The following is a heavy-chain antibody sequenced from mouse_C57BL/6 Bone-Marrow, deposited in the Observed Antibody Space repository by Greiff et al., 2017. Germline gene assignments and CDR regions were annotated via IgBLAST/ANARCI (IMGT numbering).Heavy chain of an antibody. J-gene: IGHJ3*01. CDR3: ARHEGPPTAFAY. CDR2: FYPGSGSI. CDR1: GYTFTEYT. Sequence: QVQLKESGAELVKPGASVKLSCKASGYTFTEYTIHWVKQRSGQGLEWIGWFYPGSGSIKYNEKFKDKATLTADKSSSTVDMGLSRLTSEDSAVYFCARHEGPPTAFAYWGQGTLVTVSA. V-gene: IGHV1-62-2*01. D-gene: IGHD4-1*02.